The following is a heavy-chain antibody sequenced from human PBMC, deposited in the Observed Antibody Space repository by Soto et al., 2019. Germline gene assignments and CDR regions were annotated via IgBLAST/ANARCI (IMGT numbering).Heavy chain of an antibody. CDR1: GFTFSSYG. J-gene: IGHJ4*02. CDR3: ARDPRKTRPYCSSTSCSRGGWYYFDY. CDR2: IWYDGSNK. V-gene: IGHV3-33*01. D-gene: IGHD2-2*01. Sequence: GGSLRLSCAASGFTFSSYGMHWVRQAPGKGLEWVAVIWYDGSNKYYADSVKGRFTISRDNSKNTLYLQMNSLRAEDTAVYYCARDPRKTRPYCSSTSCSRGGWYYFDYWGQGTLVTVSS.